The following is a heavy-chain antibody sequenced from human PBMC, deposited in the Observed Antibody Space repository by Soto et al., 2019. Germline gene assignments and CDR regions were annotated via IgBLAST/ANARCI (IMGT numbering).Heavy chain of an antibody. CDR1: GFSLRDYAVG. V-gene: IGHV2-5*01. CDR2: IYWNDNE. J-gene: IGHJ4*02. Sequence: QITLKESGPTLVKPTQTLTLTCTFSGFSLRDYAVGVGRIRQPPGKALEWLSFIYWNDNEYYSPSLRSRLTISKDTSKNQVVLTMTNMDPVDTATYYCAHGSGWLFDYWGQGTLVTVSS. D-gene: IGHD6-19*01. CDR3: AHGSGWLFDY.